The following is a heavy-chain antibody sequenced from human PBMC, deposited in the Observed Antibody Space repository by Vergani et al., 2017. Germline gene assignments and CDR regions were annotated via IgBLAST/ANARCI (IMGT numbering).Heavy chain of an antibody. J-gene: IGHJ6*02. Sequence: EVQLVESGGGIVKPGGSLRLCCVASGFSFRNAWMNWVRRTPGKGLEWVGRIKSTFDRGTTDYAAAVKGRFTISRDDSKNTLFLQMNGLKTEDIGVYYCTTDPRYCGDGSCYWLRDHHYYGMDVWGQGTTVTVSS. CDR2: IKSTFDRGTT. CDR1: GFSFRNAW. D-gene: IGHD2-21*01. CDR3: TTDPRYCGDGSCYWLRDHHYYGMDV. V-gene: IGHV3-15*07.